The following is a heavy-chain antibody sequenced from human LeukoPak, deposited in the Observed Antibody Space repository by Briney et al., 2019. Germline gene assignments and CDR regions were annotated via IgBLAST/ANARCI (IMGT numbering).Heavy chain of an antibody. CDR3: ARGGIIENDY. Sequence: SETLSLTCTVPGASISNYYWSWIRQPAGKGLEWIGRISTSGSTNYNPSLKSRVTISVDTSKNQFSLKLSSVTAADTAVYYCARGGIIENDYWGQGTLVTVSS. J-gene: IGHJ4*02. D-gene: IGHD2-15*01. CDR2: ISTSGST. CDR1: GASISNYY. V-gene: IGHV4-4*07.